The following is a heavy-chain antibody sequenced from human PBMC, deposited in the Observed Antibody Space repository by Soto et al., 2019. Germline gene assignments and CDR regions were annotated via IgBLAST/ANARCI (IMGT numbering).Heavy chain of an antibody. J-gene: IGHJ2*01. Sequence: EVQLVESGGGLVQPGGSLKVSCAVSGFTFSDSTLHWVRQASGKGLEWVGPMTKKGNNYATRLAPSVKGRFTISTDDSENKAYLQISSRKTDDTGLYYCTRHRPSVYESTCYLDLWGRGTLSLSPQ. V-gene: IGHV3-73*01. CDR3: TRHRPSVYESTCYLDL. D-gene: IGHD5-12*01. CDR1: GFTFSDST. CDR2: MTKKGNNYAT.